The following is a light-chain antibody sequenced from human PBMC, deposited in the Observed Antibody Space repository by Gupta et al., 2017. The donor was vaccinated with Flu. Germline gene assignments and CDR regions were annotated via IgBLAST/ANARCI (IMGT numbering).Light chain of an antibody. CDR3: CSYAGTYVV. CDR2: DVS. Sequence: QYALTQPRSLSGSPGQSVTISCTGTTSDVGGSNYVSWYQQHPGKAPKLILYDVSRRPSGVPDHFSGSKSGHTASLTISGLQAADEADYYCCSYAGTYVVFGGGTRLTVL. J-gene: IGLJ2*01. V-gene: IGLV2-11*01. CDR1: TSDVGGSNY.